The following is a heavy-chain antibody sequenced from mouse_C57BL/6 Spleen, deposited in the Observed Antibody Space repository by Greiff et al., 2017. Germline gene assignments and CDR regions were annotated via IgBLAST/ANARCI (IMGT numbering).Heavy chain of an antibody. J-gene: IGHJ1*03. D-gene: IGHD1-1*01. CDR3: AAYYGSSHWYFDV. Sequence: QVQLQQPGAELVMPGASVKLSCKASGYTFTSYWMHWVKQRPGQGLEWIGEIDPSDSYTNYNQKFKGKSTLTVDKSSSTAYMQLSSLTSEASAVYSCAAYYGSSHWYFDVWGTGTTVTVSS. V-gene: IGHV1-69*01. CDR2: IDPSDSYT. CDR1: GYTFTSYW.